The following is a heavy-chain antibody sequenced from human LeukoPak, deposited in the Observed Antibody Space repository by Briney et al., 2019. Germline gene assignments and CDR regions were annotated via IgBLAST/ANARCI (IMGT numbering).Heavy chain of an antibody. CDR2: ISSSSSTI. CDR3: AKGRGRIAVAGRNYFDY. D-gene: IGHD6-19*01. CDR1: GFTFSSYE. J-gene: IGHJ4*02. V-gene: IGHV3-48*03. Sequence: PGGSLRLSCAASGFTFSSYEMNWVRQAPGKGLEWVSYISSSSSTIYYADSVKGRFTISRDNAKNSLYLQMNSLRAEDTAVYYCAKGRGRIAVAGRNYFDYWGQGTLVTVSS.